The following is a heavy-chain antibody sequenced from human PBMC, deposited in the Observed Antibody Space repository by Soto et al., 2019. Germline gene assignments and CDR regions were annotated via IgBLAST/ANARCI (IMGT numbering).Heavy chain of an antibody. Sequence: QVQLVESGGGVVQPGRSLRLSWEASGFTFSSYAMHGVRQAPGKGLEWVAVISYDGSNKYYADSVKGRFTISRDNSKNTLYLQMNSLRAEDTAVYYCARGGNWGTCDYWGQGTLVTVSS. D-gene: IGHD7-27*01. CDR2: ISYDGSNK. J-gene: IGHJ4*02. CDR3: ARGGNWGTCDY. CDR1: GFTFSSYA. V-gene: IGHV3-30-3*01.